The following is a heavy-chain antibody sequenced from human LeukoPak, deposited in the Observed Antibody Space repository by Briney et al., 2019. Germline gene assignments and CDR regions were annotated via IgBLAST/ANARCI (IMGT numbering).Heavy chain of an antibody. CDR2: IYYSGST. CDR3: ARDLLFDP. J-gene: IGHJ5*02. Sequence: SETLSLTCTVSGGSINSYYWSWIRQPPGKGLEWIGYIYYSGSTNYNPSLESRVTISVDTSKNQFSLKLSSVTAADTAVYYCARDLLFDPWGQGTLVTVSS. V-gene: IGHV4-59*01. CDR1: GGSINSYY.